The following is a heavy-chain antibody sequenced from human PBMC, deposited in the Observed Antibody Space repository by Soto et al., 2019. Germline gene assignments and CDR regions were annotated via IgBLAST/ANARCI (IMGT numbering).Heavy chain of an antibody. Sequence: EVQLVESGGGLVKPGGSLRLSCAASGFTVSNALMNWVRQAPGTGLEWVGRIKSKSDGETTDYAAPVKGRFTISRDDSKNTLYLQMNSLKTEDTAVYYCTTGLTYYYDSSGYYWAGGMDVWGQGITVTVSS. CDR3: TTGLTYYYDSSGYYWAGGMDV. D-gene: IGHD3-22*01. J-gene: IGHJ6*02. CDR2: IKSKSDGETT. CDR1: GFTVSNAL. V-gene: IGHV3-15*01.